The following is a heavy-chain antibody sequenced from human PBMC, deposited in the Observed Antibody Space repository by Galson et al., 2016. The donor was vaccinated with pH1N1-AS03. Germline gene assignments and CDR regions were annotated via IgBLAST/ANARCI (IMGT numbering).Heavy chain of an antibody. J-gene: IGHJ5*02. V-gene: IGHV3-9*01. CDR3: AKSPGYCSAGSCSDQGHFDP. CDR2: IDWNSGTI. CDR1: GFTFDAYA. Sequence: SLRLSCAGSGFTFDAYAMHWVRQAPGKGLEWVSGIDWNSGTIGYTDSVKGRFTISRDNAKNSLYLQMNSLRGGDTALYYCAKSPGYCSAGSCSDQGHFDPWGQGTLVTVSS. D-gene: IGHD2-15*01.